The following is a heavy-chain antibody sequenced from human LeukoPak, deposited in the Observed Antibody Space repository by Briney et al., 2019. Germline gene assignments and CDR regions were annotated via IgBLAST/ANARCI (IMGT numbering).Heavy chain of an antibody. J-gene: IGHJ5*02. Sequence: SETLSLTCAVYGGSFSGHYWTWIRQPPGKGLEWIGEINHSGSTNYNPSLKSRVTISVDTSKNQFSLKVSSVTAADTAVYYCARHRCSGGSCYPMNWFDPWGQGTLVTVSS. CDR2: INHSGST. CDR3: ARHRCSGGSCYPMNWFDP. CDR1: GGSFSGHY. D-gene: IGHD2-15*01. V-gene: IGHV4-34*01.